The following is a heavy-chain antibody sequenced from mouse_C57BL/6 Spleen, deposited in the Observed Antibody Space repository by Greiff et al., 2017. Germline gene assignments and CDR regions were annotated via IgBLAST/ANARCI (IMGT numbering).Heavy chain of an antibody. CDR2: IDPSDSYT. CDR1: GYTFTSYW. Sequence: QVQLQQPGAELVRPGTSVKLSCKASGYTFTSYWMHWVKQRPGQGLEWIGVIDPSDSYTNYNQKFKGKATLTVDPSSSTAYMQLSSLTSEDSAVYYCARKEPLTTVVATPTDYYAMDYWGQGTSVTVSS. J-gene: IGHJ4*01. CDR3: ARKEPLTTVVATPTDYYAMDY. D-gene: IGHD1-1*01. V-gene: IGHV1-59*01.